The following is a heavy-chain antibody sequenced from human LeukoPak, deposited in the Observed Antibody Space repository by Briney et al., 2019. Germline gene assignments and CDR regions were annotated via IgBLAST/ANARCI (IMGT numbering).Heavy chain of an antibody. D-gene: IGHD3-10*01. Sequence: KRSETLSLTCAVYGGSFSGYYWGGIRQPPGKGLGWGGEINNSGRTNYNPSLKSRVTISVDTSKDQFSLKLSSVTAADTAVYYCARVAGYYYGSGSYLGYYYYGMDGWGQGTTVTVSS. J-gene: IGHJ6*02. CDR2: INNSGRT. CDR3: ARVAGYYYGSGSYLGYYYYGMDG. V-gene: IGHV4-34*01. CDR1: GGSFSGYY.